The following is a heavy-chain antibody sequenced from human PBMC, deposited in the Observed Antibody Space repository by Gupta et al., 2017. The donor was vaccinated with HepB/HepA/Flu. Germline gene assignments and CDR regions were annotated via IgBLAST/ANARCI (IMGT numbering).Heavy chain of an antibody. D-gene: IGHD3-3*01. J-gene: IGHJ6*03. Sequence: LESGGGLTQPGWSLRISCAGSGFSISGTAMTWVRPAPGKGLEWVSGSGSDIRTHYADSVKGRFTISRDNSKNMVYLQMNSLRAEDTAVYYCAKDLSFWSAMDVWGKGTTVT. CDR1: GFSISGTA. CDR3: AKDLSFWSAMDV. V-gene: IGHV3-23*01. CDR2: SGSDIRT.